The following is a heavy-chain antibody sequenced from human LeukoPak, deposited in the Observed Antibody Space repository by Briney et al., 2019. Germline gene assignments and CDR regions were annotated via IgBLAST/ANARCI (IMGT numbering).Heavy chain of an antibody. Sequence: SETLSLTCTVSGGSISSCYWSWIRQPPGKGLEWIGYIYYSGSTNYNPSLKSRVTISVDTSKNQFSLKLSSVTAADTAVYYCARYSPVVAATYWYFDLWGRGTLVTVSS. CDR1: GGSISSCY. D-gene: IGHD2-15*01. V-gene: IGHV4-59*01. J-gene: IGHJ2*01. CDR2: IYYSGST. CDR3: ARYSPVVAATYWYFDL.